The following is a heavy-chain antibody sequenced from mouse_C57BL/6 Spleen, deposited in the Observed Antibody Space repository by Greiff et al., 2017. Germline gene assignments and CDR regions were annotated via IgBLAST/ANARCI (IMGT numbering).Heavy chain of an antibody. CDR3: TREGYGLYAMDY. CDR1: GYTFTDYE. V-gene: IGHV1-15*01. CDR2: IDPETGGT. Sequence: QVQLQQSGAELVRPGASVTLSCKASGYTFTDYEMHWVKQTPVHGLEWIGAIDPETGGTAYNQQFKGKAILTADKASTTAYMVLRSLTSEDSAVYYCTREGYGLYAMDYWGQGTSVTVSS. D-gene: IGHD1-2*01. J-gene: IGHJ4*01.